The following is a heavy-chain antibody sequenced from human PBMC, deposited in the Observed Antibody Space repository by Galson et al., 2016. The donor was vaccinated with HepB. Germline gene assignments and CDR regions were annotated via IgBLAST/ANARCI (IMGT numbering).Heavy chain of an antibody. CDR1: GFTFSSYW. D-gene: IGHD6-13*01. CDR3: ARDAYSSSFVYWFDP. Sequence: SLRLSCAASGFTFSSYWMSWVRQAPGKGLEWVANIKEDGSEKYYVDSVKGRFTIFRDNAKNSLYLQMNSLRAEDTAVCYCARDAYSSSFVYWFDPWGQGTLVTVSS. CDR2: IKEDGSEK. J-gene: IGHJ5*02. V-gene: IGHV3-7*01.